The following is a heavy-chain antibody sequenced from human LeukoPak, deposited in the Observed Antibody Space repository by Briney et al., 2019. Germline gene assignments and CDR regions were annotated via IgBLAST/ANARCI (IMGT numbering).Heavy chain of an antibody. CDR2: TYYSGST. D-gene: IGHD3-22*01. J-gene: IGHJ4*02. CDR1: GGSISSYY. Sequence: DPSQTLSLTCTVSGGSISSYYWSWIRQPPGKGLEWIGYTYYSGSTNYNSSLKSRVTILVDMSKNQFSLKLSSVTAADTAVYYCARVTGYMIEDFFDYWGQGTLVTVSS. CDR3: ARVTGYMIEDFFDY. V-gene: IGHV4-59*01.